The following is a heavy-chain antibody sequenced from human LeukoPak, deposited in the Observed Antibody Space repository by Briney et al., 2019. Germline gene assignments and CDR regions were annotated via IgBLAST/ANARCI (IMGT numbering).Heavy chain of an antibody. CDR3: ARLPNSGTYYYYGMDV. D-gene: IGHD4-23*01. V-gene: IGHV4-59*08. CDR1: GGSISSYY. J-gene: IGHJ6*02. CDR2: IYYSGST. Sequence: SETLSLTCTVSGGSISSYYWSWIRQLPGKGLEWIGYIYYSGSTNYNPSLKSRVTISVDTSKNQFSLKLSSVTAAGTAVYYCARLPNSGTYYYYGMDVWGQGTTVTVSS.